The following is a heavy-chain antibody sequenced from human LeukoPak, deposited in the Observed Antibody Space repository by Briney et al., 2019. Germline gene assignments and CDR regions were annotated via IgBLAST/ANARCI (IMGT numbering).Heavy chain of an antibody. CDR1: GGTFSSYA. Sequence: SVKVSCKASGGTFSSYAISWVRQAPGQGLEWMGGIIPILGTANYAQKFQGRVTITADKSTSTAYMELSSLRSEDTAVYYCARVPPIYNWNDFMYYFDYWGQGTLVTVSS. J-gene: IGHJ4*02. D-gene: IGHD1-1*01. V-gene: IGHV1-69*10. CDR3: ARVPPIYNWNDFMYYFDY. CDR2: IIPILGTA.